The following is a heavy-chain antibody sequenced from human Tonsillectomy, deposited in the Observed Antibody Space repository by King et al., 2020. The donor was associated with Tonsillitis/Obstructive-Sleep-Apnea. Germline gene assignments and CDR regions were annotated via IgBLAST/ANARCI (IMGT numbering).Heavy chain of an antibody. J-gene: IGHJ4*02. CDR1: GFTFSSYE. CDR2: ISSSGSTI. V-gene: IGHV3-48*03. D-gene: IGHD6-19*01. Sequence: VQLVESGGGLVQPGGSLRLSCAASGFTFSSYEMNWVRQAPGKGLEWVSYISSSGSTIYYADSVKGRFTISRDNAKNSLYLQMNSLRAEDTAVYYCARVPSGDSSGWTSPFDYWGQGTLVTVSS. CDR3: ARVPSGDSSGWTSPFDY.